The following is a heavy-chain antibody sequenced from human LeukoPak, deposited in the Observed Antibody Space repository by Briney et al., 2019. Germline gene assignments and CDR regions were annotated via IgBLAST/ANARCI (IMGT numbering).Heavy chain of an antibody. CDR1: GFTSSSYA. CDR3: ARGGFWSGYLNWFDP. V-gene: IGHV3-23*01. D-gene: IGHD3-3*01. CDR2: IRGSAGNT. Sequence: GGSLRLSCAASGFTSSSYAMSWVRQAPGKGLEWVSAIRGSAGNTDYADSVKGRFTISRDNSKSTLYLQMNSLRAEDTAVYYCARGGFWSGYLNWFDPWGQGTLVTVSS. J-gene: IGHJ5*02.